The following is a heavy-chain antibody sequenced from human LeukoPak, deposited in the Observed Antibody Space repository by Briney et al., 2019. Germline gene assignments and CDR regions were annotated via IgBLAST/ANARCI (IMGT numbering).Heavy chain of an antibody. D-gene: IGHD1-14*01. CDR3: ARSRSGSCPDGDI. V-gene: IGHV4-34*01. CDR1: GGSFSGYY. J-gene: IGHJ3*02. CDR2: INHSGST. Sequence: SETLSLTCAIYGGSFSGYYWSWIRQPPGKGLEWIGEINHSGSTSYNPSLKSRVTISVDTSKNQISLKLSSVIAADTAVYYCARSRSGSCPDGDIWGQGTMVTVSS.